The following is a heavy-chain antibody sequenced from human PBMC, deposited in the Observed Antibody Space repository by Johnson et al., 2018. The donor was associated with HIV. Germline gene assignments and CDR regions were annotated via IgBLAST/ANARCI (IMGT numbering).Heavy chain of an antibody. V-gene: IGHV3-20*04. CDR2: IHWNAGNT. CDR3: TRRSWTWEAFDI. D-gene: IGHD1-26*01. Sequence: SGGSVVRPGGSLRLSCAASGFTFDDYDMTWVRQAPGKGLEWVSGIHWNAGNTGYVDSVKGRFTISRDNAKNSLYLQMNSLRAEDTALLYCTRRSWTWEAFDIWGQGTMVTVSA. J-gene: IGHJ3*02. CDR1: GFTFDDYD.